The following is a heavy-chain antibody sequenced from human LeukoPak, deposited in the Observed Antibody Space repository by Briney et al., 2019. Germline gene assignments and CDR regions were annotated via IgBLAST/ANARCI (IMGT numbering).Heavy chain of an antibody. D-gene: IGHD3-3*02. J-gene: IGHJ5*02. CDR1: GYIFPNYG. CDR2: ISDHNGTP. Sequence: GASVKVSCKGSGYIFPNYGISWARQAPGQGLEWMGWISDHNGTPNYAQKFEGRVTMTTDTSTSTAYMELTSLTSDDTAVYYCARDSVLGAPYTDHWGQGTLVTVS. V-gene: IGHV1-18*01. CDR3: ARDSVLGAPYTDH.